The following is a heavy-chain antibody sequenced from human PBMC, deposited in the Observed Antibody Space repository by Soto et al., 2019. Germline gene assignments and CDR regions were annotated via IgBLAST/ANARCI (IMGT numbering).Heavy chain of an antibody. CDR2: INAGNGNT. Sequence: ASVKVSCKASGYTFTSYAMHWVRQAPGQRLEWMGWINAGNGNTKYSQKFQGRVTITRDTSASTAYMELSSLRSKDTAVYYCARDRRNYDILTGYDYWGQGTLVTVSS. D-gene: IGHD3-9*01. V-gene: IGHV1-3*01. CDR1: GYTFTSYA. CDR3: ARDRRNYDILTGYDY. J-gene: IGHJ4*02.